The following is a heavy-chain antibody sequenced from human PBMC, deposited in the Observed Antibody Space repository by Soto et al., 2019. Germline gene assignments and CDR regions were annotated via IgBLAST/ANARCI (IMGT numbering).Heavy chain of an antibody. J-gene: IGHJ5*02. D-gene: IGHD6-13*01. CDR2: IYYSGST. Sequence: SETLSLTCTVSGGSISSGGYYWRWIRQHPGKGLEWIGYIYYSGSTYYNPSLKSRVTISVDTSKNQFSLKLSSVTAADTAVYYCARESAYSSSWYWFDPWGQGTLVTVSS. V-gene: IGHV4-31*03. CDR3: ARESAYSSSWYWFDP. CDR1: GGSISSGGYY.